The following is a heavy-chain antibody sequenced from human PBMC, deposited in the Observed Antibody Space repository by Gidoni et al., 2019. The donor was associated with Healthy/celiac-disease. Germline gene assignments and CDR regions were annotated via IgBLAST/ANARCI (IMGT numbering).Heavy chain of an antibody. Sequence: QVQLVQSGAEVKKPGSSVKVSCKASGGTFSSYAISWVRQAPGQGLEWMGGIIPIFGTANYAQKFQGRVTITADESTSTAYMELSSLRSEDTAVYYCARGDYSNYVNYYYYGMDVWGQGTTVTVSS. CDR1: GGTFSSYA. CDR3: ARGDYSNYVNYYYYGMDV. J-gene: IGHJ6*02. D-gene: IGHD4-4*01. V-gene: IGHV1-69*01. CDR2: IIPIFGTA.